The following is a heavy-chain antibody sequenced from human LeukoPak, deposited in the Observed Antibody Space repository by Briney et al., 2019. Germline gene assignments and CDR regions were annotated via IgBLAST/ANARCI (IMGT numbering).Heavy chain of an antibody. CDR3: ARGGPPYYDINWFDP. J-gene: IGHJ5*02. Sequence: GASVKVSCKASGYTFTSYAISWVRQAPGQGLEWMGRIIPILGIANYAQKFQGRVTITADKSTSTAYMELSSLRSEDTAVYYCARGGPPYYDINWFDPWGQGTLVTVSS. CDR2: IIPILGIA. V-gene: IGHV1-69*04. CDR1: GYTFTSYA. D-gene: IGHD3-9*01.